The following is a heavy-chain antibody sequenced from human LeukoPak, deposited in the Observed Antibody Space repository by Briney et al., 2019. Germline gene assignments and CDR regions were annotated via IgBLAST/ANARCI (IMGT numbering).Heavy chain of an antibody. V-gene: IGHV3-23*01. D-gene: IGHD4-11*01. CDR3: AKDYSNYDRFEY. CDR1: GGTFSSYA. CDR2: TSGTGGSI. Sequence: ASVKVSCKASGGTFSSYAMSWVRQAPGKGLEWVSDTSGTGGSIDYADSVKGRFTSSRDNSKNTLYLQMNSLRAEDTAVYYCAKDYSNYDRFEYWGQGTQVTVSS. J-gene: IGHJ4*02.